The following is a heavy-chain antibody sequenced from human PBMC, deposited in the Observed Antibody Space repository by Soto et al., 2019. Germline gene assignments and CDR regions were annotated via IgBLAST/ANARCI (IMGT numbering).Heavy chain of an antibody. V-gene: IGHV4-59*01. CDR2: IYYSGST. D-gene: IGHD2-2*01. CDR3: ASICSSTSCYQENFDY. CDR1: GGSISSYY. J-gene: IGHJ4*02. Sequence: PSQTLCLTWTVAGGSISSYYCRWIRQQPGEGLEWIGYIYYSGSTNYNPSLKSRVTISVDTSKNQFSLKLSSVTAADTAVYYCASICSSTSCYQENFDYWGQGTLVTVSS.